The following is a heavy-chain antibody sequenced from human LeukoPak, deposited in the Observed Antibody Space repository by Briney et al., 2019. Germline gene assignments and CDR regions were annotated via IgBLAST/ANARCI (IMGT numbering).Heavy chain of an antibody. V-gene: IGHV4-59*08. J-gene: IGHJ5*02. Sequence: PGETLPLTRTVSGGSISSYYWSWIRQPPGKGLEWIGDIYYSGTTNYNPSPKSRVTISVDTSKNQFSLKLTSVTAADTAVYYCARRNGWYTSWGQGTLDPVSS. CDR1: GGSISSYY. CDR3: ARRNGWYTS. CDR2: IYYSGTT. D-gene: IGHD6-19*01.